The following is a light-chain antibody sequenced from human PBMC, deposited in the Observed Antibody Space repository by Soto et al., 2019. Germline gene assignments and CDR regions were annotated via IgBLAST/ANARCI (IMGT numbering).Light chain of an antibody. CDR1: SSDVGTYDY. Sequence: QSVLTQPASVSGSPGQSITISCTGTSSDVGTYDYVSWSQQFPGKAPKLIIYEVSYRPSGISHRFSGSKSGNTASLTISGLQAEDEADYHCSSYTSRHTYVFGTGTKVTVL. CDR3: SSYTSRHTYV. J-gene: IGLJ1*01. CDR2: EVS. V-gene: IGLV2-14*01.